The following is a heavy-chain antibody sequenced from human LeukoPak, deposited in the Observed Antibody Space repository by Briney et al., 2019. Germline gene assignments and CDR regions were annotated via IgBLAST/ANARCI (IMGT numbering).Heavy chain of an antibody. CDR1: GFTFSNYA. CDR3: AKRPRSTVTTKGDAFDI. J-gene: IGHJ3*02. D-gene: IGHD4-17*01. V-gene: IGHV3-23*01. Sequence: GGSLRLSCAASGFTFSNYAMTWVRQAPGKGLEWVSAISGSAGTTYHADSVEGRFTISRDNSKNTLYLQMNSLRAEDTAVYYCAKRPRSTVTTKGDAFDIWGQGTMVTVSS. CDR2: ISGSAGTT.